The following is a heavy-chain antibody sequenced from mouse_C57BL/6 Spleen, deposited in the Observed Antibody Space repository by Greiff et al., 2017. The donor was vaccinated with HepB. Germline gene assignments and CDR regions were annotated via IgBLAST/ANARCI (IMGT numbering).Heavy chain of an antibody. V-gene: IGHV5-15*01. D-gene: IGHD2-4*01. J-gene: IGHJ1*03. Sequence: EVNVVESGGGLVQPGGSLKLSCAASGFTFSDYGMAWVRQAPRKGPEWVAFISNLAYSIYYADTVTGRFTISRENAKNTLYLEMSSLRSEDTAMYYCARQMGLRRDWYFDVWGTGTTVTVSS. CDR1: GFTFSDYG. CDR3: ARQMGLRRDWYFDV. CDR2: ISNLAYSI.